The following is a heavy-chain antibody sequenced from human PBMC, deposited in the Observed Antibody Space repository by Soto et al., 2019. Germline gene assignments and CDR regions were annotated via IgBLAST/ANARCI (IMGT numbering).Heavy chain of an antibody. CDR2: TYYRSKWSN. D-gene: IGHD6-6*01. CDR1: GDSVSSNMAA. Sequence: QSQTLSLTCAISGDSVSSNMAAWNWIRQSPSRGLEWLGRTYYRSKWSNDYAVSVKSQITINPDTSKNQFSLQLNSVTTEGTAVYYCARDHREYSSSSDYWGQGTLVTVSS. CDR3: ARDHREYSSSSDY. V-gene: IGHV6-1*01. J-gene: IGHJ4*02.